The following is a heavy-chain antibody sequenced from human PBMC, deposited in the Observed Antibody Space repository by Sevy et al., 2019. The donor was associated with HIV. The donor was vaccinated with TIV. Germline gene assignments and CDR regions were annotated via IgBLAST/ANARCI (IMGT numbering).Heavy chain of an antibody. CDR3: TSESRRCYYDSSGNGPEHAFDI. D-gene: IGHD3-22*01. CDR1: GFTFSNAW. J-gene: IGHJ3*02. Sequence: GGSLRLSCAASGFTFSNAWMSWVRQAPGKGLEWVGRIKSKTDGGTTDYAAPVKGRLTISSEDSKNTLYLQRNSLKTEETAVYYCTSESRRCYYDSSGNGPEHAFDIWGQGTMVTVSS. V-gene: IGHV3-15*01. CDR2: IKSKTDGGTT.